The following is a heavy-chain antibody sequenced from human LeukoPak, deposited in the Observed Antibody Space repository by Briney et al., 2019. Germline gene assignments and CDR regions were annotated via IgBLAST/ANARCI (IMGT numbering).Heavy chain of an antibody. CDR1: GFTFSSYA. Sequence: PGRSLRLSCAASGFTFSSYAMHWVRQAPGKGLEWVAVISYDGSNKYYADSVKGRFTISRDNSKNTLYLQMNSLRAEDTAVYYCARDRSSGWYRRGADAFDIWGQGTMVTVSS. D-gene: IGHD6-19*01. V-gene: IGHV3-30-3*01. J-gene: IGHJ3*02. CDR3: ARDRSSGWYRRGADAFDI. CDR2: ISYDGSNK.